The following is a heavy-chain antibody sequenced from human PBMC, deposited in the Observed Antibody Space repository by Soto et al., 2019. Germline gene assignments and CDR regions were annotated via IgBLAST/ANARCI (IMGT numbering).Heavy chain of an antibody. V-gene: IGHV3-30*18. D-gene: IGHD6-19*01. CDR2: ISYDGSNK. CDR1: GFTFSSYG. Sequence: QVQLVESGGGVVQPGRSLRLSCAASGFTFSSYGMHWVRQAPGKGLEWVAVISYDGSNKYYADSVKGRFTFSRDNPKNTLYLQMNGLRAEDTAVYCCAKSLYSSGYLDYWGQGTLVTVSS. J-gene: IGHJ4*02. CDR3: AKSLYSSGYLDY.